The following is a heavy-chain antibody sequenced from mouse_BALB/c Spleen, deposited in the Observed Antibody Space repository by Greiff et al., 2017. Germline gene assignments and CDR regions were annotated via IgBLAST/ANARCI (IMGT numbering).Heavy chain of an antibody. D-gene: IGHD1-2*01. CDR1: GFTFSSYT. J-gene: IGHJ1*01. CDR3: ARHYTATWYFDV. Sequence: EVKLVESGGGLVQPGGSLKLSCAASGFTFSSYTMSWVRQTPEKRLEWVAYISNGGGSTYYPDTVKGRFTISRDNAKNTLYLQMSSLKSEDTAMYYCARHYTATWYFDVWGAGTTVTVSS. CDR2: ISNGGGST. V-gene: IGHV5-12-2*01.